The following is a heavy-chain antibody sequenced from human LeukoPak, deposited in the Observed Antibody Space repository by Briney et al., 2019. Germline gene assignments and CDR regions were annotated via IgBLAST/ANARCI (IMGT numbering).Heavy chain of an antibody. CDR3: ARGYSGSYSAAFDI. Sequence: ASVKVSCKASGYAFISYGFSWVRQAPGQGLEWMGWISAYDGNTNYAQKLQGRVTMTTDTSTSTAYMELRSLRSDDTAVYYCARGYSGSYSAAFDIWGQGTMVTVSS. J-gene: IGHJ3*02. CDR1: GYAFISYG. D-gene: IGHD1-26*01. CDR2: ISAYDGNT. V-gene: IGHV1-18*01.